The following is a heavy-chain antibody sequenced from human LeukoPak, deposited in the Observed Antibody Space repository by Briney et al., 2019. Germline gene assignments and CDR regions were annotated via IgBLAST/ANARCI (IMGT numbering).Heavy chain of an antibody. V-gene: IGHV4-38-2*01. CDR3: ARHRPGIAAAGAFDY. J-gene: IGHJ4*02. Sequence: SETLSLTCAVSGYSISSGYYWGWIRQPPGKGLEWIGIIYHSGSTYYNPSLKSQVTISVDTSKNQFSLKLSSVTAADTTVYYCARHRPGIAAAGAFDYWGQGTLVTVSS. CDR2: IYHSGST. CDR1: GYSISSGYY. D-gene: IGHD6-13*01.